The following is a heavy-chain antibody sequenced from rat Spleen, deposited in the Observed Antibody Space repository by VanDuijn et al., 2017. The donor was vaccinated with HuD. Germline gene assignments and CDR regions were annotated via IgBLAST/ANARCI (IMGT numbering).Heavy chain of an antibody. CDR3: ARDGYTLFDY. J-gene: IGHJ2*01. CDR1: GFSLTSYN. CDR2: FWNIGGT. D-gene: IGHD2-3*01. V-gene: IGHV2-41*01. Sequence: QVQLKESGPGLVQPSQTLSLTCTVAGFSLTSYNVHWFRQSPGKGLEWMGVFWNIGGTRYNSSLKSRLSISKDTSESQVFLKMNNLQTEDTATYYCARDGYTLFDYWGQGVMVTVSS.